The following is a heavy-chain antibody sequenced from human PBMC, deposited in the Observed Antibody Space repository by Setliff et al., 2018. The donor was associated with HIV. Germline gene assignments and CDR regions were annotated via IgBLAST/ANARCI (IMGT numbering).Heavy chain of an antibody. CDR3: AREDQYNDMVIILFDFFFDL. CDR2: IIPNSGST. J-gene: IGHJ2*01. CDR1: GCTFRKYS. Sequence: SVKVSCKASGCTFRKYSINWVRQAPGHRREWMGGIIPNSGSTKYAQKFQDRVTITADESMDTVAMELSRLTSEDTAVYYCAREDQYNDMVIILFDFFFDLWDRGTLVTVSS. V-gene: IGHV1-69*13. D-gene: IGHD2-21*01.